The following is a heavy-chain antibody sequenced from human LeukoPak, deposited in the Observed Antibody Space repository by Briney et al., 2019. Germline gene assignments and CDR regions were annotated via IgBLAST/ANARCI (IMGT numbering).Heavy chain of an antibody. Sequence: GGSLRLSCAASGFTFSSYWMHWVRQAPGKGLVWVSRINSDGSSTSYADSVKGRFTISRDNAKNTLYLQMNSLRAEDTAVYYCARDAQEDCGGDCYSIHVVAGDPPNDAFDIWGQGTMVTVSS. D-gene: IGHD2-21*02. V-gene: IGHV3-74*01. CDR2: INSDGSST. J-gene: IGHJ3*02. CDR1: GFTFSSYW. CDR3: ARDAQEDCGGDCYSIHVVAGDPPNDAFDI.